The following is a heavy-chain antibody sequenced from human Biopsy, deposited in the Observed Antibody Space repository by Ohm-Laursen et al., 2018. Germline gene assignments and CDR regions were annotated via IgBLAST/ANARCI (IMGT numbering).Heavy chain of an antibody. CDR1: GDSISNSY. Sequence: SETLSLTCIVSGDSISNSYWTWIRQPAGKGLEWIGRFYSSGSSSYNPSLKGRVTMSIDASMNQFSLKLTSVTAADTAVYYCAKARTLDTAIDFDYWGQGTLVTVSS. CDR3: AKARTLDTAIDFDY. V-gene: IGHV4-4*07. CDR2: FYSSGSS. D-gene: IGHD5-18*01. J-gene: IGHJ4*02.